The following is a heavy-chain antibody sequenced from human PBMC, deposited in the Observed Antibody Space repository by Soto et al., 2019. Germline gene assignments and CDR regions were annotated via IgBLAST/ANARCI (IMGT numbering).Heavy chain of an antibody. D-gene: IGHD2-15*01. Sequence: GGSLRLSCAASGFTFSSYAMSWVRQAPGKGLEWVSTISGSGGSTYYADSVKGRFTISKDNSKNTLYLQMNSLRAEHTVIYYCAKAREGYCSGGSCYRSWFDPWGQGTLVTVSS. J-gene: IGHJ5*02. CDR1: GFTFSSYA. V-gene: IGHV3-23*01. CDR2: ISGSGGST. CDR3: AKAREGYCSGGSCYRSWFDP.